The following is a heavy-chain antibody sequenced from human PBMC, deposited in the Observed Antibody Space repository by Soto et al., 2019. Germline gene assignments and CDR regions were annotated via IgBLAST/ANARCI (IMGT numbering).Heavy chain of an antibody. D-gene: IGHD3-9*01. Sequence: PGESLKISCKGSGYSFTSYWIGWVRQMPGKGLEWMGIIYPGDSDTRYSPSFQGQVTISADKSISTAYLQWSSLKASDTAVYYCARHSYYDILTGYYTYYYGMDVWGQGTTVTVSS. CDR1: GYSFTSYW. CDR2: IYPGDSDT. V-gene: IGHV5-51*01. J-gene: IGHJ6*02. CDR3: ARHSYYDILTGYYTYYYGMDV.